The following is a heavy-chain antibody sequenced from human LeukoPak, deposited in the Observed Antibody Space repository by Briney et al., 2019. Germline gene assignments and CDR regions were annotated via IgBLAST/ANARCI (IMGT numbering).Heavy chain of an antibody. CDR3: ARANDYGDLRGFDY. J-gene: IGHJ4*02. D-gene: IGHD4-17*01. V-gene: IGHV5-51*01. CDR2: IYPGDSDT. Sequence: GESLKISCQGSGYSFTTYWIGWVRQMPGKGLESMGIIYPGDSDTRYSPSFQGQVTISVDKSISTAYLQWSGLKATDTAMYYCARANDYGDLRGFDYWGQGTLVTVSS. CDR1: GYSFTTYW.